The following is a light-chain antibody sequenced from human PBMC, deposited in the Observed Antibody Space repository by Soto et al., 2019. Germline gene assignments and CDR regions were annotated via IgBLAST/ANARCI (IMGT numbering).Light chain of an antibody. CDR3: QQRSNWPPVT. V-gene: IGKV3-11*01. J-gene: IGKJ4*01. CDR2: DAS. CDR1: QSVGSY. Sequence: ESVLRQSPATLSLSPGERATLSCRASQSVGSYLACYQQKPGQAPRLLIYDASNRATGIPARFSGSGSGTDFTLTISSLEPEDFAIYYRQQRSNWPPVTFGGGTKVEIK.